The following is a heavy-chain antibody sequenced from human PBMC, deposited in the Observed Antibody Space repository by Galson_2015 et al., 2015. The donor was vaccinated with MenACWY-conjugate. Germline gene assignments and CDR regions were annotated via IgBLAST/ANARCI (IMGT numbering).Heavy chain of an antibody. CDR2: IHYSRNT. D-gene: IGHD3-22*01. Sequence: ETLSLACTVSGGSIYNIDYWWGWIRQLPGRGLEWMASIHYSRNTHYNSSLKRRVSLSIDTVKNQLSLKLTSVSAADTAVYYCERLPRWINLILEGSWGQGILVTVSS. J-gene: IGHJ5*02. CDR1: GGSIYNIDYW. CDR3: ERLPRWINLILEGS. V-gene: IGHV4-39*01.